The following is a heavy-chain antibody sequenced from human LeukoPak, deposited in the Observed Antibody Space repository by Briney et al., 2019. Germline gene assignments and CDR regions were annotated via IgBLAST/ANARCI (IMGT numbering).Heavy chain of an antibody. J-gene: IGHJ4*02. Sequence: KPSETLSLTCTVSGGSISSGSYYWSWIRQPAGKGLEWIGRIYTSGSTNYNPSLKSRFTISVDTSKNQFSLKLSSVTAADTAVYYCAREDWNDGTVDYWGQGTLVTVSS. V-gene: IGHV4-61*02. CDR2: IYTSGST. CDR3: AREDWNDGTVDY. D-gene: IGHD1-1*01. CDR1: GGSISSGSYY.